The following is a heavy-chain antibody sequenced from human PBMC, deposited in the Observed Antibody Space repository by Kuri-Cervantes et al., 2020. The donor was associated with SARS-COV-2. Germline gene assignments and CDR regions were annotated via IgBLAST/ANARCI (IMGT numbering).Heavy chain of an antibody. J-gene: IGHJ6*02. D-gene: IGHD6-19*01. CDR1: GFTFDDYT. V-gene: IGHV3-38-3*01. CDR3: AKDRIAVAGRAGSSYYYYYGMDV. CDR2: ISGGST. Sequence: GGSLRLSCAASGFTFDDYTMHWVRQAPGKGLGWVSSISGGSTYYADSRKGRFTISRDNSKNTLHLQMNSLRAEDTAVYYCAKDRIAVAGRAGSSYYYYYGMDVWGQGTTVTVSS.